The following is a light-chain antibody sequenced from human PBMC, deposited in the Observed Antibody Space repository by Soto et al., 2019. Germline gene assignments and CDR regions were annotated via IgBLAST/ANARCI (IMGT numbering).Light chain of an antibody. CDR1: QSVSSNF. J-gene: IGKJ2*01. V-gene: IGKV3-20*01. CDR3: QQYGSSPYT. CDR2: QAS. Sequence: ENVLTQSPGTLSLSPGERATLSCRASQSVSSNFLAWYQQKPGQAPRLLIYQASSRATGIPDRFSGSGSGTDFTLTISRLEPEDFAVYYCQQYGSSPYTFGQGTKLDIK.